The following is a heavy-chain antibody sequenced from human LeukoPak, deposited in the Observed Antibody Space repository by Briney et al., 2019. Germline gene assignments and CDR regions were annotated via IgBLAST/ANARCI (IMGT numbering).Heavy chain of an antibody. D-gene: IGHD5-24*01. Sequence: PGGSLRLSCTASGFTFSSYWMNWVRQAPGKGLEWVANIKQDGSENYYVDSVRGRFTISRDTAKKPCYLKMNSLRAEDTVVYYFARETEMANLDYWGQGTLVTVSS. CDR3: ARETEMANLDY. CDR1: GFTFSSYW. J-gene: IGHJ4*02. CDR2: IKQDGSEN. V-gene: IGHV3-7*04.